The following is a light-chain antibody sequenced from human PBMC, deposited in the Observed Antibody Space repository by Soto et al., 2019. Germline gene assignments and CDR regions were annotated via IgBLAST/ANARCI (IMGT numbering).Light chain of an antibody. V-gene: IGKV3-20*01. CDR2: DAS. CDR1: PSVTNNY. J-gene: IGKJ1*01. CDR3: QQCARSPLT. Sequence: EIVLTQSPGTLSLSPGESATLSCRASPSVTNNYLAWYQQKPGQAPKLLIADASRRATGIPKRLSGSGSGTEFTLTISRLEPEEFAVYYCQQCARSPLTFGQGTKVEMK.